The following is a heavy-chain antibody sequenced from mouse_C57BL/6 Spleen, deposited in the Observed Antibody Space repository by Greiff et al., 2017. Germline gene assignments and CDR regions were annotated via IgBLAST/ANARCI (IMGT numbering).Heavy chain of an antibody. CDR2: INPDGGYT. J-gene: IGHJ2*01. V-gene: IGHV1-4*01. CDR1: GFTFTSYT. D-gene: IGHD4-1*01. CDR3: ARGKLDYYVDY. Sequence: QVQLQQSGAELARPGASVKMSCTASGFTFTSYTMHWVKQRPGQGLEWIGSINPDGGYTKYNQKFKDQATLTADKSSSTTYMQLSSLTSEDSAVYYCARGKLDYYVDYWGQGTTLTVSS.